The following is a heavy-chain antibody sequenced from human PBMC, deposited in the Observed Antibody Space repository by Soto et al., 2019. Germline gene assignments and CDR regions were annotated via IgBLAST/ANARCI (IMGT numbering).Heavy chain of an antibody. J-gene: IGHJ5*02. CDR3: ARRSSRNSSSWYGGNWFDP. V-gene: IGHV4-59*04. CDR1: GDSIRNLY. D-gene: IGHD6-13*01. Sequence: PSETLCLTCSVSGDSIRNLYWSWIRQPLGKGLEWIGSIYCGGSTDYKSSLKSRVTISVDTSNNQFSLKLSSVTAADTAVYYCARRSSRNSSSWYGGNWFDPWGQGTLVTVSS. CDR2: IYCGGST.